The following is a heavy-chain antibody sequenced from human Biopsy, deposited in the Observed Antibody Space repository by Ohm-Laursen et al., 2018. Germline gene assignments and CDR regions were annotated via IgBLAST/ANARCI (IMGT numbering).Heavy chain of an antibody. CDR2: IYYSGST. CDR1: GGSISSDY. V-gene: IGHV4-59*01. D-gene: IGHD2/OR15-2a*01. CDR3: ARGANSTGWPYYYFYGMDG. Sequence: TLSLTCTVSGGSISSDYWSWIRQTPGKGLEWIGYIYYSGSTNYNPSLKSRVTISVDTSKNQFSLRLNSVTAADTAVYYCARGANSTGWPYYYFYGMDGWGQGTTVTVSS. J-gene: IGHJ6*02.